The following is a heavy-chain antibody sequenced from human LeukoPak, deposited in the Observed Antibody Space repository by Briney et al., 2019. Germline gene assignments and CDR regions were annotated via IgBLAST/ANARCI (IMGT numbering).Heavy chain of an antibody. D-gene: IGHD3-10*01. Sequence: PSQTLSLTCTVSGGSISSGGYYWSWIRQPPGKGLEWIGYIYHSGSTYYNPSLKSRATISVDRSKNQFSLKLSSVTAADTAVYYCARGWFGELSQVDYWGQGTLVTVSS. CDR2: IYHSGST. CDR3: ARGWFGELSQVDY. J-gene: IGHJ4*02. V-gene: IGHV4-30-2*01. CDR1: GGSISSGGYY.